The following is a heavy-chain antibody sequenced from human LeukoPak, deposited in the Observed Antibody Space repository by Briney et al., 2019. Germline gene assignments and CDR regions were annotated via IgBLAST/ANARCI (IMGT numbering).Heavy chain of an antibody. CDR2: MNPNSGNT. CDR1: GYTFTSYD. J-gene: IGHJ3*02. Sequence: ASVKVSCKASGYTFTSYDINWVRQATGQGLEWMGWMNPNSGNTGYAQKFQARVSMTRNTSISTAYMELSSLRSEDTAVYYCTRGPVVLSATSWAFDIWGHGTMVTVSS. V-gene: IGHV1-8*01. CDR3: TRGPVVLSATSWAFDI. D-gene: IGHD2-8*01.